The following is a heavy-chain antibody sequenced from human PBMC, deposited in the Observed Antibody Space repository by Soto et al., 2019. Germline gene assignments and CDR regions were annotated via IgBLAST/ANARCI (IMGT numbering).Heavy chain of an antibody. Sequence: GGSLRLSCAASGFTFSSYAMSRVRQAPGKGLEWVSAISGSGGSTYYADSVKGRFTISRDNSKNTLYLQMNSLRAEDTAVYYCAKARVARKPSHRYYFDYWGQGTMVTVYS. CDR3: AKARVARKPSHRYYFDY. CDR1: GFTFSSYA. V-gene: IGHV3-23*01. J-gene: IGHJ4*02. CDR2: ISGSGGST. D-gene: IGHD6-19*01.